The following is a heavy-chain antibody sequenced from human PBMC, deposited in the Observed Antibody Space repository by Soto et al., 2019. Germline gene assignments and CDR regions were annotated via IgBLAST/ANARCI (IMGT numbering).Heavy chain of an antibody. Sequence: QVQLVQSGAEVRQPASSVKVSCKTSGGTFSSYAISWVRPAPGQGLEWMGEIVPIVDTSTYAQKFQGRVTITADESTSTADMELSSLRSDDTAVYYCVRVVAIPGYPDNWGQGTLVTV. CDR3: VRVVAIPGYPDN. J-gene: IGHJ4*02. D-gene: IGHD5-12*01. V-gene: IGHV1-69*12. CDR1: GGTFSSYA. CDR2: IVPIVDTS.